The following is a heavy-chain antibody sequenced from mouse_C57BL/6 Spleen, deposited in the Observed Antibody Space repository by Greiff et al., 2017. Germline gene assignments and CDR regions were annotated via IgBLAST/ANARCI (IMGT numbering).Heavy chain of an antibody. Sequence: VQLQQSGAELVKPGASVKISCKASGYAFSSYWMNWVKQRPGKGLEWIGQIYPGGGDTNYNGKFKGKATLTADKSSSTAYMQLSSLTSEDTAVYFCARLLYSYFDYWGQGTTLTVSS. D-gene: IGHD1-3*01. V-gene: IGHV1-80*01. CDR3: ARLLYSYFDY. J-gene: IGHJ2*01. CDR1: GYAFSSYW. CDR2: IYPGGGDT.